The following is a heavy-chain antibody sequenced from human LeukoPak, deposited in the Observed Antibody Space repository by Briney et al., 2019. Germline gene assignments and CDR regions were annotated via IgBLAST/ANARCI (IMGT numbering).Heavy chain of an antibody. Sequence: GGSLRLSCAASGFTFSTFSMNWVRQTPGKGLEWVSAISGSGSDIYYADSVKGRFTISRDNAKKSLYLQMNSLRGEDTAVYYCARGSGWYDYWGQGTLVTVSS. CDR2: ISGSGSDI. V-gene: IGHV3-21*04. CDR1: GFTFSTFS. CDR3: ARGSGWYDY. J-gene: IGHJ4*02. D-gene: IGHD6-19*01.